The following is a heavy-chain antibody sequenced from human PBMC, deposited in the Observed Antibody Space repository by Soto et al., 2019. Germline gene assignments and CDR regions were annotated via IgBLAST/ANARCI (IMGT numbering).Heavy chain of an antibody. J-gene: IGHJ4*02. CDR2: IYPDDSDT. D-gene: IGHD6-6*01. Sequence: PGESLKISCRASGYSFTSYWIAWVRQTPGKGLEWMGIIYPDDSDTRYSPSFQGQVTISADKSITTAYPQWSSMKPSDSAIYYCARGGVAARTFDYWGQGTPVTVSS. CDR3: ARGGVAARTFDY. V-gene: IGHV5-51*01. CDR1: GYSFTSYW.